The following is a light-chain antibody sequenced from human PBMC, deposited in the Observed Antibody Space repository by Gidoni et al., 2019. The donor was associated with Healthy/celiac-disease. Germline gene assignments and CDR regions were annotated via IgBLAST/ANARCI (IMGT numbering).Light chain of an antibody. J-gene: IGKJ4*01. CDR2: DAS. Sequence: ETVLTQSPATLSLSPGERATLSCRTSQSVSSYLAWYQQKPGQAPRLLIYDASNRATGIPARFSGSGSGTDFTLTISSLEPEDFAVYCCQQRSNWLTFGGGTKVEIK. V-gene: IGKV3-11*01. CDR3: QQRSNWLT. CDR1: QSVSSY.